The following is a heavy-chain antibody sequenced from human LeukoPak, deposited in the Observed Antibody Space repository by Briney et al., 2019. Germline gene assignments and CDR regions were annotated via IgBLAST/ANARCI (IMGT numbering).Heavy chain of an antibody. CDR3: AKSGWLAYYFDY. J-gene: IGHJ4*02. V-gene: IGHV3-23*01. D-gene: IGHD6-19*01. CDR2: ISGSGGST. Sequence: GGSLRLSCAASGFTFSSYAMSWVRQAPGKGLEWVSAISGSGGSTYYADSVKGRFTISRDNSKDTLYLQMNSLRAEDTAVYYCAKSGWLAYYFDYWGQGTLVTVSS. CDR1: GFTFSSYA.